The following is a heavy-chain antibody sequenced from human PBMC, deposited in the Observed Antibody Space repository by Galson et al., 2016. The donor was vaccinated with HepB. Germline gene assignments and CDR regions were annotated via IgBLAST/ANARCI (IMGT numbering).Heavy chain of an antibody. J-gene: IGHJ4*02. CDR2: ISYDGSAE. Sequence: SLRLSCAASGFTLTNYCMHWVRQAPGKGLEWVAMISYDGSAEYYADSVKGRFTISRDNSENTMYLQMSSLRTEDTAVYYCAKDLWINKWTNYFDYWGQGTLVTVSS. CDR3: AKDLWINKWTNYFDY. D-gene: IGHD2-21*01. CDR1: GFTLTNYC. V-gene: IGHV3-30*18.